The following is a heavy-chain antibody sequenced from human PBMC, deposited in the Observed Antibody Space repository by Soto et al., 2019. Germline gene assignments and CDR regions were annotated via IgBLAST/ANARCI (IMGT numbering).Heavy chain of an antibody. CDR3: ARGGYDILTA. CDR2: INHSGST. Sequence: SETMSLTCAVYGGSFSGYYLSWIRQPPGKGLEWIGEINHSGSTNYNPSLKSRVTISVDTSKSQFSLKLSSVTAADTAVYYCARGGYDILTAWGQGTLVTVSS. CDR1: GGSFSGYY. J-gene: IGHJ5*02. V-gene: IGHV4-34*01. D-gene: IGHD3-9*01.